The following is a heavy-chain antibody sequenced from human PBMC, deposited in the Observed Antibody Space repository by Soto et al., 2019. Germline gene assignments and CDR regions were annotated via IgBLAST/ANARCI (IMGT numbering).Heavy chain of an antibody. V-gene: IGHV3-30*18. Sequence: QVQLVESGGGVVQPGRSLRLSCAASGFTFSSYGMHWVRQAPGKGLEWVAVISYDGSNKYYADSVKGRFTISRDNSKNTLYLQMNSLRAEDTAVYYCAKGGFCYDSSGYGDYWGQGTLVTVSS. J-gene: IGHJ4*02. D-gene: IGHD3-22*01. CDR3: AKGGFCYDSSGYGDY. CDR2: ISYDGSNK. CDR1: GFTFSSYG.